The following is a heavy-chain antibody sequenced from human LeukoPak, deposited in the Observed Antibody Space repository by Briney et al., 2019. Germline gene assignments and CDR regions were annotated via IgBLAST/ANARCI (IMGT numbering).Heavy chain of an antibody. CDR2: INHSGST. V-gene: IGHV4-34*01. J-gene: IGHJ3*02. D-gene: IGHD2-2*01. CDR3: ASLWPYQLSAFDI. CDR1: GGSFSGYY. Sequence: SETLSLTCAVYGGSFSGYYWSWIRQPPGKGLEWIGEINHSGSTNYNPSLKSRVTISVDTSKNQFSLKLSSVTAADTAVYYCASLWPYQLSAFDIWGQGTVVTVSS.